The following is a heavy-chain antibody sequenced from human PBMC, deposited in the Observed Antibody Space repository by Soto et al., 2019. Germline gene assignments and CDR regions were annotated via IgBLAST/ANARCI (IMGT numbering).Heavy chain of an antibody. CDR3: ARDNRRDDFWSGDFDY. V-gene: IGHV1-69*06. CDR2: IIPIFGTA. CDR1: GGTFSSYA. Sequence: SLKVSCKACGGTFSSYAISWVRQAPGQGLEWMGGIIPIFGTANYAQKFQGRVTITADKSTSTAYMELSSLRSEDTAVYYCARDNRRDDFWSGDFDYWGQGTLVTVSS. J-gene: IGHJ4*02. D-gene: IGHD3-3*01.